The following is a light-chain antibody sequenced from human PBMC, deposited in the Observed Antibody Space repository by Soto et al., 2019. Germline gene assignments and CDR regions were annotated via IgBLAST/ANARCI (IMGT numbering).Light chain of an antibody. V-gene: IGLV2-14*01. J-gene: IGLJ1*01. Sequence: QSALTQPASVSGSPGQSITISCTGTSSDVGGYNYVSWYQQHPGKAPKLMIYEVSNRPSGVSNRFSGSKSGNTASLTISGLLAEDEADYYCSSYTGSSTFYVFGTGTKVTVL. CDR1: SSDVGGYNY. CDR3: SSYTGSSTFYV. CDR2: EVS.